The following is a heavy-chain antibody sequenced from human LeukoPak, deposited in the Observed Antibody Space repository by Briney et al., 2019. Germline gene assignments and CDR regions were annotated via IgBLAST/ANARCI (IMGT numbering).Heavy chain of an antibody. V-gene: IGHV1-2*02. D-gene: IGHD3-22*01. J-gene: IGHJ4*02. CDR1: GNTFTGYY. CDR2: INPNSGGT. Sequence: ASVKVSCKASGNTFTGYYMHWVRQAPGQGLEWMGWINPNSGGTNYAQKFQGRVTMTRDTSISTAYMELSRLRSDDTAVYYCARDYYDSSAAYFDYWGQGTLVTVSS. CDR3: ARDYYDSSAAYFDY.